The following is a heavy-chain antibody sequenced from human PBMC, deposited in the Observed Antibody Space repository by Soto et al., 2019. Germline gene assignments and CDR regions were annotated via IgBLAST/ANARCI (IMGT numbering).Heavy chain of an antibody. CDR3: AREWGRMTTVTTHLDY. V-gene: IGHV6-1*01. D-gene: IGHD4-4*01. CDR1: GDSVSSNSAT. J-gene: IGHJ4*02. Sequence: QVQLQQSGPGLVKPSQTLSLTCAISGDSVSSNSATWNWIRQSPSRGLEWLGRTYYRSKWYYDYAVYVKSRITTNPDTSKNQFSLQLNSVTPEDTAVYYCAREWGRMTTVTTHLDYWGQGTLVTVSS. CDR2: TYYRSKWYY.